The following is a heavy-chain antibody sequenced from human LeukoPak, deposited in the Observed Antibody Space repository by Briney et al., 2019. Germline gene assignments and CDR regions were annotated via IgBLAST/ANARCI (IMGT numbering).Heavy chain of an antibody. CDR1: GYTFTRYD. V-gene: IGHV1-8*01. CDR2: MNPNSGNT. Sequence: ASVKVSCKASGYTFTRYDINWVRQATGQGLEWMGWMNPNSGNTGYAQKFQGRVTMTRNTSISTAYMELSSLRSEDTAVYYCARRERYYDFWSGTRASAYYYYMDVWGKGTTVTVSS. CDR3: ARRERYYDFWSGTRASAYYYYMDV. J-gene: IGHJ6*03. D-gene: IGHD3-3*01.